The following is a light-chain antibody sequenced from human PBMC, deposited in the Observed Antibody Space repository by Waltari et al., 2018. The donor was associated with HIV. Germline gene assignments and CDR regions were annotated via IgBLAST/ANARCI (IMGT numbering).Light chain of an antibody. Sequence: QSALTQPASVSGSPGQSITISCTGTSSDVGGYHYVSWYQQHPGKAPKLLISEVSNRPSGISNRFSGSKSGNTASLTISGLQTEDEADYYCSSYTTSTTPVLFGGGTKLTVV. CDR1: SSDVGGYHY. CDR2: EVS. J-gene: IGLJ2*01. CDR3: SSYTTSTTPVL. V-gene: IGLV2-14*01.